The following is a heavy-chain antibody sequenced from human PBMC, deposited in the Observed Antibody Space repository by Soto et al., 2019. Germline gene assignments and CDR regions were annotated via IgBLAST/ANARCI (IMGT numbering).Heavy chain of an antibody. Sequence: GGSLRLSCAASGFTFSSYGMHWVRQAPGKGLEWVSSISSSSSYIYYADSVKGRFTISRDNAKNSLYLQMNSLRAEDTAVYYCARRYYYDSSGYSLFVSSRYNWFDPWGQGTLVTVSS. CDR3: ARRYYYDSSGYSLFVSSRYNWFDP. D-gene: IGHD3-22*01. CDR2: ISSSSSYI. CDR1: GFTFSSYG. V-gene: IGHV3-21*01. J-gene: IGHJ5*02.